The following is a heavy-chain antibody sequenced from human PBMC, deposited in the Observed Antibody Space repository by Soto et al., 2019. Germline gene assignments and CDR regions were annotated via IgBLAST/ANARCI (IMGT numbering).Heavy chain of an antibody. CDR1: GGSISSSNW. V-gene: IGHV4-4*02. CDR3: ARDRVSGSYVFLDS. CDR2: IYHSGST. J-gene: IGHJ5*01. D-gene: IGHD1-26*01. Sequence: SETLSLTCAVSGGSISSSNWWSWVRQPPGKGLEWIGEIYHSGSTNYNPSLKSRVTISVDKSKNQFSLKLSSVTAADTAVYYCARDRVSGSYVFLDSWGQGTLVTAPQ.